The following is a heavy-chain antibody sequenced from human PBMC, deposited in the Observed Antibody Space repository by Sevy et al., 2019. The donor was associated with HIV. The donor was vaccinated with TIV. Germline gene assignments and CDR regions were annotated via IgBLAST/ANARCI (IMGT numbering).Heavy chain of an antibody. J-gene: IGHJ4*02. CDR1: GGSISSLY. Sequence: SENLSLTCTVSGGSISSLYWNWIRQPPGKGLEWLANIYYNGHINYNPSLKSRVTLSLDTSKNQFSLRLSSVTAAVTAIYYGAGENAWGRGYSWGQGTLVTVSS. D-gene: IGHD1-26*01. CDR3: AGENAWGRGYS. CDR2: IYYNGHI. V-gene: IGHV4-59*08.